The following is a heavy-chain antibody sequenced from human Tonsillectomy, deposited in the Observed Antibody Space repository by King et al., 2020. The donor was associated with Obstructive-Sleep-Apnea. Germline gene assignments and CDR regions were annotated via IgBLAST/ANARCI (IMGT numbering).Heavy chain of an antibody. J-gene: IGHJ6*02. CDR1: GYTFTSYA. CDR2: INAGNGNT. CDR3: ARVTVITTGSYYYYGMDV. V-gene: IGHV1-3*01. D-gene: IGHD3-22*01. Sequence: QLVQSGAEVKKPGALVKVSCKASGYTFTSYAMHWVRQAPGQRLEWMGWINAGNGNTKYSQKFQGRVTITRDTSASTAYMELSSLRSEDTAVYYCARVTVITTGSYYYYGMDVWGQGTTVTVSS.